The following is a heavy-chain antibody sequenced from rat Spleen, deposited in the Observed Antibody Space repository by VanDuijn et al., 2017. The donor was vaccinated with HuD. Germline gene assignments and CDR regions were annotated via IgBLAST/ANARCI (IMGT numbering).Heavy chain of an antibody. Sequence: EVQLVESSACLVQPGRSLNLPCAASGFTFSDYYMAWVRQAPTKGLEWVATINYDGSRTYYRDSVKGRFTISRDNATSTLYLQMDSLRSEDTATYYCARSVFDYWGQGVMVTVSS. V-gene: IGHV5-29*01. CDR1: GFTFSDYY. CDR3: ARSVFDY. J-gene: IGHJ2*01. CDR2: INYDGSRT.